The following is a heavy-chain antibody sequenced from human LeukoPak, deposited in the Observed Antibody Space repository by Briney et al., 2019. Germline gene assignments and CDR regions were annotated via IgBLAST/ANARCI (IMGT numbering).Heavy chain of an antibody. Sequence: SETLSLTCTVSGGSISSYYWSWIRQPPGKGLEWIGYIYYSGSTNYNPSLKSRVTISVDTSKNPFSLKLSSVTAADTAVYYCARGIAAASGYFDYWGQGTLVTVSS. CDR1: GGSISSYY. J-gene: IGHJ4*02. V-gene: IGHV4-59*08. D-gene: IGHD6-13*01. CDR3: ARGIAAASGYFDY. CDR2: IYYSGST.